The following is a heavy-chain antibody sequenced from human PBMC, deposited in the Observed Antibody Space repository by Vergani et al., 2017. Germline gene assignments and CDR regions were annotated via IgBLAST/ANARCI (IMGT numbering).Heavy chain of an antibody. J-gene: IGHJ5*02. CDR2: TRPHEDGA. CDR3: GKTQGTVVGTWWFDP. Sequence: QVQLVESGGGVVQPGGSMRLSCSASGLTLSSYGVHWVRQAPGRGLESVTFTRPHEDGAFYSASVRGRFTVSRDNSKNTLNLEMNRLNVDDTAIYYCGKTQGTVVGTWWFDPWGQGTPVTVSS. V-gene: IGHV3-30*02. CDR1: GLTLSSYG. D-gene: IGHD1-7*01.